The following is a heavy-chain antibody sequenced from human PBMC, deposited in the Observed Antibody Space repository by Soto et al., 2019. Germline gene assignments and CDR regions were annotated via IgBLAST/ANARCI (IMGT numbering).Heavy chain of an antibody. CDR3: ARALKTTGSYYAYYYYGLDV. Sequence: QVQLQESGPGLVKPSGTLSLTCAVSGGSISSSNWWSWVRQPPGKGLEWIGEIYHSGSTNYNPSLKSRVTRSVAKSKNQFSLKLSAVTAADTAVYYCARALKTTGSYYAYYYYGLDVWGQGTTVTVSS. J-gene: IGHJ6*02. CDR2: IYHSGST. V-gene: IGHV4-4*02. D-gene: IGHD1-26*01. CDR1: GGSISSSNW.